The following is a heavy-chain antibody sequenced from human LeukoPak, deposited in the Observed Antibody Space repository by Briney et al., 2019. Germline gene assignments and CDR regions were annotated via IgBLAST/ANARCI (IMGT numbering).Heavy chain of an antibody. V-gene: IGHV3-30*04. CDR1: GFTFSSYA. CDR2: ISYDGSNK. D-gene: IGHD1-26*01. J-gene: IGHJ4*02. CDR3: ARATYSGSYLVY. Sequence: PGGSLRLSCAASGFTFSSYAMHWVRQAPGKGLEWVAVISYDGSNKYYADSVKGRFTISRDNSKNTLYLQMSSLGAEDTAVYYCARATYSGSYLVYWGQGTLVTVSS.